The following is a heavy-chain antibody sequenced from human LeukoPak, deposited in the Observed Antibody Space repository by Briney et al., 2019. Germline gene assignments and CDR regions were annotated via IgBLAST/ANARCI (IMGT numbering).Heavy chain of an antibody. CDR3: ARDSPVANTYYYYYYMDV. CDR2: IIPIFGTA. D-gene: IGHD5-12*01. Sequence: SVKVSCKASGGTFSSYAINWVRQAPGQGLEWMGGIIPIFGTANYAQKFQGRVTITADKSTSTAYMELSSLRSEDTAVYYCARDSPVANTYYYYYYMDVWGKGTTVTVSS. V-gene: IGHV1-69*06. J-gene: IGHJ6*03. CDR1: GGTFSSYA.